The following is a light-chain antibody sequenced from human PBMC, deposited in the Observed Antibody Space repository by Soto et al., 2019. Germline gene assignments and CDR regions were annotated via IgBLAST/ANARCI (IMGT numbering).Light chain of an antibody. Sequence: QSALTQPASVSGSPGQSITISCTGTISDVGSYNLVSWYQHHPGKAPKLMIYEGSKRPSGVSNRFSGSKSGNTASLTISGLQAEDEADYYCCSYAGSTTWVFGGGTQLTVL. CDR2: EGS. CDR3: CSYAGSTTWV. CDR1: ISDVGSYNL. J-gene: IGLJ3*02. V-gene: IGLV2-23*01.